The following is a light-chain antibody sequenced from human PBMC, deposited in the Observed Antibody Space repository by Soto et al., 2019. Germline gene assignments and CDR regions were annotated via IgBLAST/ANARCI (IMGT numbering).Light chain of an antibody. V-gene: IGLV2-23*01. CDR3: CSYAGSRTWV. J-gene: IGLJ3*02. Sequence: QSVLTQPASVSGSPGQSITISCTGTSRDVGSYKRVSWYQQHPGKAPKLMIYEGNARPSGVSNRFSGSKSGNTAALTIAGLQAEHEADYYCCSYAGSRTWVFGGGTKLPVL. CDR2: EGN. CDR1: SRDVGSYKR.